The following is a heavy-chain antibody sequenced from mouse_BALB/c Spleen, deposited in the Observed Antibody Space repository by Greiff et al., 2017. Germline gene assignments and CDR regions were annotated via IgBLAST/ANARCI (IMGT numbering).Heavy chain of an antibody. J-gene: IGHJ4*01. CDR1: GYTFSSYW. V-gene: IGHV1-9*01. Sequence: QVQLQQSGAELMKPGASVKISCKATGYTFSSYWIEWVKQRPGHGLEWIGEILPGSGSTNYNEKFKGKATFTADTSSNTAYMQLSSLTSEDSAVYYCARRRLLQAMDYWGQGTSVTVSS. D-gene: IGHD2-3*01. CDR3: ARRRLLQAMDY. CDR2: ILPGSGST.